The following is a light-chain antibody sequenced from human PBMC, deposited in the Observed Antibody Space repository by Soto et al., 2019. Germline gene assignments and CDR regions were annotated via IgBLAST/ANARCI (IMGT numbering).Light chain of an antibody. V-gene: IGLV2-14*01. CDR1: SSDVGAYNY. J-gene: IGLJ3*02. Sequence: QSALTQPASVSGSPGQSMTISWTGTSSDVGAYNYVSWYQQHPGKAPKLMIYGVSNRPSGIPNRFSGSKSGNTASLTISGLQAEDEADYYCNSYTTTSTVVFGGGTKLTVL. CDR2: GVS. CDR3: NSYTTTSTVV.